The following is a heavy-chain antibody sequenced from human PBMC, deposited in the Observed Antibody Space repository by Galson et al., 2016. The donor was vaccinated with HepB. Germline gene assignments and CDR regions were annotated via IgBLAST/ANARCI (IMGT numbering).Heavy chain of an antibody. Sequence: SLRLSCAASGFTFSSYSMNWVRQAPGKGLEWVSSITSSSSYIYHADSVKGRFTISRDNAKNSLYLQMNNLSAEDTAVYYCARDLEKSGELFHYYGMDVWGQGTTVTVSS. CDR2: ITSSSSYI. CDR1: GFTFSSYS. V-gene: IGHV3-21*01. D-gene: IGHD3-10*01. CDR3: ARDLEKSGELFHYYGMDV. J-gene: IGHJ6*02.